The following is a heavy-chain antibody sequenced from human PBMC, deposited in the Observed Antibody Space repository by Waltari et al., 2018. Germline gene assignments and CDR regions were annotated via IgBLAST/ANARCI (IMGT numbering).Heavy chain of an antibody. CDR2: SSSSASTI. CDR1: GFTFSSYE. V-gene: IGHV3-48*03. D-gene: IGHD4-17*01. CDR3: AGYRDIRRDTVTTHYFDY. Sequence: EVQLVESGGGLVQPGGSLRLSCAASGFTFSSYEMNWVRQAPGKGLEWVSYSSSSASTIYYSDSVKGRFTITRDNAKNSLYLQMNSLRAEDTAVYYCAGYRDIRRDTVTTHYFDYWGQGTLVTVSS. J-gene: IGHJ4*02.